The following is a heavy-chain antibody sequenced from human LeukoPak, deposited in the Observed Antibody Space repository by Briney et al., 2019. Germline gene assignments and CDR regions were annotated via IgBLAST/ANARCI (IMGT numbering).Heavy chain of an antibody. CDR3: ARDKALYGGTEPNFDY. Sequence: ASVKVSCKASGYTFTSYGISWVRQAPGQGLEWMGWISAYNGNTNYAQKLQGRVTMTTDTSTSTAYMELRSLRSDDTAVYYCARDKALYGGTEPNFDYWGQGTLVTVSS. CDR1: GYTFTSYG. V-gene: IGHV1-18*01. D-gene: IGHD4-23*01. CDR2: ISAYNGNT. J-gene: IGHJ4*02.